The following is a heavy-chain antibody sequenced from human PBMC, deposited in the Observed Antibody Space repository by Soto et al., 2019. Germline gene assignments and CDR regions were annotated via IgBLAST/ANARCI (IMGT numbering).Heavy chain of an antibody. D-gene: IGHD2-2*01. Sequence: QVQLVQSGAEVKRPGASVKVSCEASGYTFNTYGISWVRQAPGQGLEWMGWISSFNGETRYAQKFQARVTVTTDTSTSTGYMELRSLRLDDTAVYYCARDVGYCSSSTCLIAYWGQGTLVTVSS. CDR1: GYTFNTYG. CDR3: ARDVGYCSSSTCLIAY. J-gene: IGHJ4*02. V-gene: IGHV1-18*01. CDR2: ISSFNGET.